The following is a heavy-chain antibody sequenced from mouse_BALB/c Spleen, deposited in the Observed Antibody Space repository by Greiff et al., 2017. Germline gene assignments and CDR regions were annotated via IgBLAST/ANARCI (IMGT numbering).Heavy chain of an antibody. CDR1: GFTFTDYY. J-gene: IGHJ2*01. D-gene: IGHD4-1*02. CDR2: IRNKANGYTT. CDR3: ARDPPTGTMGGYFDY. V-gene: IGHV7-3*02. Sequence: EVQLVESGGGLVQPGGSLRLSCATSGFTFTDYYMSWVRQPPGKALEWLGFIRNKANGYTTEYSASVKGRFTISRDNSQSILYLQMNTLRAEDSATYYCARDPPTGTMGGYFDYWGQGTTLTVSS.